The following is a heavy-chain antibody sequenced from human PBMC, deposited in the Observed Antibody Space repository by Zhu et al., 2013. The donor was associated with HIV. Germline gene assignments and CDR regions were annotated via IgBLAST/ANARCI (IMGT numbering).Heavy chain of an antibody. D-gene: IGHD3-3*01. J-gene: IGHJ5*02. CDR3: ARDVFGGFDP. CDR1: GFIFTSVG. Sequence: QLVQSGLEVRKPGASVKISCKATGFIFTSVGYSWVRQAPGQGLEWMTWISAYNGNTNYAQKLQGRVTMTTDTSTNTAYMELRSLRSDDTAVYFCARDVFGGFDPWGQGTLVTVSA. CDR2: ISAYNGNT. V-gene: IGHV1-18*04.